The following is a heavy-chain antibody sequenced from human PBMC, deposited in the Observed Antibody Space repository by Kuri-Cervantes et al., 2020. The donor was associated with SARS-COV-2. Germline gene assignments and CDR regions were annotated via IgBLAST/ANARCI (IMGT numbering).Heavy chain of an antibody. Sequence: LSLTCAASGFTFSSYAMHWVRQAPGKGLEWVAVISYDGSNKYYADSVKGRFTISRDNSKNTLYPQMNSLRAEDTAVYYCAREVLLIFDYWGQGTLVTVSS. CDR2: ISYDGSNK. D-gene: IGHD1-1*01. CDR1: GFTFSSYA. CDR3: AREVLLIFDY. J-gene: IGHJ4*02. V-gene: IGHV3-30*01.